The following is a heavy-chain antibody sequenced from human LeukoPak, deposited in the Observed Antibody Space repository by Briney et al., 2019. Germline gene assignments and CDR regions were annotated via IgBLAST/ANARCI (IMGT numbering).Heavy chain of an antibody. D-gene: IGHD3-10*01. CDR1: GGSLSSSSFH. CDR2: MYYSGTT. J-gene: IGHJ4*02. Sequence: PSETLSLTRTVSGGSLSSSSFHWGWTRQAPGKGLEWVASMYYSGTTYYNPSLKSRVTISADTSKKRFSLKLRSVTAADTAVYYCARVLSGSGSLYYFDYWGQGTLVTVSS. CDR3: ARVLSGSGSLYYFDY. V-gene: IGHV4-39*02.